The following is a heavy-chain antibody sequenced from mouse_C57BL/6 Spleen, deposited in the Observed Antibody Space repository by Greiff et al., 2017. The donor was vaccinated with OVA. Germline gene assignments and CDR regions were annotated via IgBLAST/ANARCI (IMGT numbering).Heavy chain of an antibody. CDR3: ARYRATTDWYFDV. CDR1: GFTFTDYY. D-gene: IGHD1-1*01. CDR2: IRNKANGYTT. V-gene: IGHV7-3*01. Sequence: EVKLVESGGGLVQPGGSLSLSCAASGFTFTDYYMSWVRQPPGKALEWLGFIRNKANGYTTEYSASVKGRFTISRDNSQSILYLQMNDLRAEDSATYYCARYRATTDWYFDVWGTGTTVTVSS. J-gene: IGHJ1*03.